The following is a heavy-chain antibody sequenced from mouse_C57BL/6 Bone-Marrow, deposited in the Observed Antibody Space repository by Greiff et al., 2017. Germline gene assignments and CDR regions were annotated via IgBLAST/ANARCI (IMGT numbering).Heavy chain of an antibody. CDR3: ARDMGLRHFDY. V-gene: IGHV5-4*01. J-gene: IGHJ2*01. CDR2: ISDGGSYT. CDR1: GFTFSSYA. Sequence: EVKVVESGGGLVKPGGSLKLSCAASGFTFSSYAMSWVRQTPEKRLEWVATISDGGSYTYYPDNVKGRFTISRDNAKNNLYLQMSHLKSEDTAMYYCARDMGLRHFDYWGQGTTLTVSS. D-gene: IGHD2-4*01.